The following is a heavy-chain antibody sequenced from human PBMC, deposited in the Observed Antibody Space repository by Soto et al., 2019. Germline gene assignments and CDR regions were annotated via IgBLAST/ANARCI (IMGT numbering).Heavy chain of an antibody. J-gene: IGHJ5*02. V-gene: IGHV4-61*08. Sequence: SETLSLPCTVSGGSVRSGDYYWSWIRQPPGEGLEWIGYIYYSGNTNYNPSLKSRVIISVDTSKNLFSLKLTSVTAADTAVYYCARIPVDTSMIYWLDPWGQGTLVTVSS. CDR1: GGSVRSGDYY. D-gene: IGHD5-18*01. CDR2: IYYSGNT. CDR3: ARIPVDTSMIYWLDP.